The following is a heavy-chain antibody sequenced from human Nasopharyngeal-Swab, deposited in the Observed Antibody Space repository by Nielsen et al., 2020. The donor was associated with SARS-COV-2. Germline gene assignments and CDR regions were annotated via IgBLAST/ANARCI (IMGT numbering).Heavy chain of an antibody. CDR1: GFTFSSYS. D-gene: IGHD1-26*01. CDR3: ARGANTGTDY. V-gene: IGHV3-48*02. J-gene: IGHJ4*02. CDR2: ISSSSSTI. Sequence: GESLKISCAASGFTFSSYSMNWVRQAPGKGLEWVSYISSSSSTIYYADSVKGRFTISRDNAKNSLYLQMNSLRDEDTAVYYCARGANTGTDYWGQGTLVTVSS.